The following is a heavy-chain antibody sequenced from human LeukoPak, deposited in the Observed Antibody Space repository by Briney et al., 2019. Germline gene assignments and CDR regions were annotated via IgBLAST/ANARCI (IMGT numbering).Heavy chain of an antibody. Sequence: GSLRLSCAASGLTFSSYATHWVHQAPGKGLEWVAVISYDGSNKYYADSVKGRFTISRDNSKNTLYLQMNSLRAEDTAVYYCCLLDYWGQGTLVTVSS. CDR3: CLLDY. V-gene: IGHV3-30*04. J-gene: IGHJ4*02. CDR2: ISYDGSNK. CDR1: GLTFSSYA. D-gene: IGHD3-16*01.